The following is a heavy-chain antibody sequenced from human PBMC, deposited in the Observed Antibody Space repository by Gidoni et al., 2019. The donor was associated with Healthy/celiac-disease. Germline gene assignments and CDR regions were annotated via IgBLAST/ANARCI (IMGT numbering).Heavy chain of an antibody. J-gene: IGHJ6*02. CDR1: GWSFSGYY. CDR3: ARVSYDDVWGSYRPYYYYGMDV. D-gene: IGHD3-16*02. Sequence: QVQLQQWGAGLLKPSDTLSLPCAVYGWSFSGYYWSWIRQPPGKGLEWIGEINHSGSTNSNPSLKSRVTISVDTSKNQFSLKLSSGTAADTAVYYCARVSYDDVWGSYRPYYYYGMDVWGQGTTVTVSS. CDR2: INHSGST. V-gene: IGHV4-34*01.